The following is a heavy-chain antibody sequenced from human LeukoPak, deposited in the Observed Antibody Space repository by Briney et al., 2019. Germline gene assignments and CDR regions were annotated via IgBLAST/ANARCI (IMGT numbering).Heavy chain of an antibody. CDR3: ATSLVTAISFDY. CDR2: ISPSGGIT. V-gene: IGHV3-23*01. D-gene: IGHD2-21*02. CDR1: GFTFSTFA. J-gene: IGHJ4*02. Sequence: GGSLRLSCAASGFTFSTFAMIWVRQPPGKGLEWVSGISPSGGITYYTDSVKGRFTISRDNSKNTQSLQMNSLRAEDTAVYYCATSLVTAISFDYWGQGTLVTVSS.